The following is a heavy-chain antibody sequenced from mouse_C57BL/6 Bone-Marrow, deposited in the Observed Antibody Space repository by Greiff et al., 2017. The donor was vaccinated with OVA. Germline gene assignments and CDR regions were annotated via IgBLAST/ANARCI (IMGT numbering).Heavy chain of an antibody. J-gene: IGHJ4*01. Sequence: EVQLQESGGGLVKPGGSLKLSCAASGFTFSSYTMSWVRQTPEKRLEWVATISGGGGNTYYPDSVKGRFTISKDNAKTTLYLKMNSLRSEDTALYYCARHDYYYGSSLYYAMDYWGQGTSVTVSS. D-gene: IGHD1-1*01. CDR1: GFTFSSYT. V-gene: IGHV5-9*01. CDR3: ARHDYYYGSSLYYAMDY. CDR2: ISGGGGNT.